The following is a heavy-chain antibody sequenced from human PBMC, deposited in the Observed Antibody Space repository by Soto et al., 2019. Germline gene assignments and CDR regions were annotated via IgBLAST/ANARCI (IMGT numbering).Heavy chain of an antibody. V-gene: IGHV4-34*01. D-gene: IGHD3-10*01. CDR1: GGSFSGYY. Sequence: SETLSLTCAVYGGSFSGYYWSWIRQPPGKGLEWIGEINHSGSTNYNPSLKSRVTISVDTSKNQFSLKLSSVTAADTAVYYCARGGKHNNYYGSGTPGGDWFDPWGQGTLVTVPQ. CDR3: ARGGKHNNYYGSGTPGGDWFDP. CDR2: INHSGST. J-gene: IGHJ5*02.